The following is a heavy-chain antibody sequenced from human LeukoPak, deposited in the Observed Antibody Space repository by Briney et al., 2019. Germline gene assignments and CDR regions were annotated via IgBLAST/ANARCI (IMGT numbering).Heavy chain of an antibody. J-gene: IGHJ4*02. CDR1: GGSISSSNW. V-gene: IGHV4-4*02. Sequence: SGTLSLTCAVSGGSISSSNWWSWVRQPPGKGLEWIGEINHSGSTNYNPSLKSRVTISVDTSKNQFSLKLSSVTAADTAVYYCARGNDSSGYYFDYWGQGTLVTVSS. CDR3: ARGNDSSGYYFDY. D-gene: IGHD3-22*01. CDR2: INHSGST.